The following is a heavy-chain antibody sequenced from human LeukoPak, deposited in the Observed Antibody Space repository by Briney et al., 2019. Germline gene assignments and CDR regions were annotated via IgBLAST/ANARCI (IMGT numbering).Heavy chain of an antibody. Sequence: SETLSLTCTVSGGSISSYYWSWIRQPPGKGLEWIGYIYYSGSTNYNPSLKSRVTISVDTSKNQFSLKLSSVTAADTAVYYCARGWQQVSLDYWGQGTLVTVSP. CDR2: IYYSGST. D-gene: IGHD6-13*01. CDR3: ARGWQQVSLDY. V-gene: IGHV4-59*08. J-gene: IGHJ4*02. CDR1: GGSISSYY.